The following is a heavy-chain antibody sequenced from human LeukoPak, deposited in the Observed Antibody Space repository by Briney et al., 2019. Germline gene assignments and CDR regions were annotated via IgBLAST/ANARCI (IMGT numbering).Heavy chain of an antibody. V-gene: IGHV4-34*01. J-gene: IGHJ5*02. Sequence: SQTLSLTCAVYGGSFSGYYWSWIRQPPAKGLEWIGEINHSGSTNYNPSLKSRVTISVDTSKNQFSLKLSSVTAADTAVYYCAREPSDYYGSGRFDPWGQGTLVTVSS. CDR2: INHSGST. D-gene: IGHD3-10*01. CDR1: GGSFSGYY. CDR3: AREPSDYYGSGRFDP.